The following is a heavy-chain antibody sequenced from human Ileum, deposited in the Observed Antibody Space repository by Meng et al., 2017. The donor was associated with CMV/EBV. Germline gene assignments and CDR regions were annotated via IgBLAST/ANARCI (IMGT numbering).Heavy chain of an antibody. V-gene: IGHV1-18*01. CDR1: GFTFRSNP. J-gene: IGHJ4*02. D-gene: IGHD3-3*01. Sequence: QISLVQFGGDVKKPGSSVKGSCTTSGFTFRSNPIIWRRQAPGQGLEWMGRIDTYNGNVNYAHKVQDRVTMTTDTSTSTAYMELRSLRSDDTAMYYCARDLEYHFAPSGYWGQGTLVTVSS. CDR2: IDTYNGNV. CDR3: ARDLEYHFAPSGY.